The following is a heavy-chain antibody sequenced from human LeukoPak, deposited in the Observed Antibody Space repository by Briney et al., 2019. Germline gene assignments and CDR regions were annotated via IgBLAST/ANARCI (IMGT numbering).Heavy chain of an antibody. CDR2: SNYSGST. CDR3: ARVATMVRGVARVDWFDP. J-gene: IGHJ5*02. CDR1: GGSISSSSYY. Sequence: SETLSLTCSVSGGSISSSSYYWGWIRQPPGKGLEWIGSSNYSGSTYYNPSLKSRVTISVDTSKNQFSLKLSSVTAADTAVYYRARVATMVRGVARVDWFDPWGQGTLVTVSS. V-gene: IGHV4-39*07. D-gene: IGHD3-10*01.